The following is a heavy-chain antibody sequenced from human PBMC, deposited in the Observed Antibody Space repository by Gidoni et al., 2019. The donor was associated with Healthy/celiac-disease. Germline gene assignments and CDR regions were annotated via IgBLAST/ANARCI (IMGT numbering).Heavy chain of an antibody. Sequence: QVQLVESGGGVVQPGRSLRLSCAASGFTFSSYGMHWVRQDPCKGLEWVVVTWYDGSNKYYADSVKGRFTISRDNSKNTLYLQMNSLRAEDTAVYYCARDTGWGGNFDYWGQGTLVTVSS. CDR3: ARDTGWGGNFDY. CDR1: GFTFSSYG. J-gene: IGHJ4*02. V-gene: IGHV3-33*01. D-gene: IGHD2-21*01. CDR2: TWYDGSNK.